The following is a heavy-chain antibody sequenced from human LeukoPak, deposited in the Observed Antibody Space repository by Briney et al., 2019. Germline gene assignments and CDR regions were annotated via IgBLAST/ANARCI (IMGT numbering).Heavy chain of an antibody. CDR1: GFVFSSHP. D-gene: IGHD1-14*01. J-gene: IGHJ4*02. V-gene: IGHV3-64*01. CDR3: AREEPAGSIDY. Sequence: GGSLRLSCAVSGFVFSSHPMHWVRQAPGKGLECVSAISNSGGSTYYANSVKGRFTISRDNSKNTLYLQMDCLRAEDTALYYCAREEPAGSIDYWGQGILVTVSS. CDR2: ISNSGGST.